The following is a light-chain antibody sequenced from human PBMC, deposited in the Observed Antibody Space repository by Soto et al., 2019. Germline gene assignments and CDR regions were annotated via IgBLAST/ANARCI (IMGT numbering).Light chain of an antibody. Sequence: DIQMTQSPSTLSASVGDRVTITCRASQSISSWLAWYQQKPGKAPNLLIYTASSLQVGLPSRFSGSGSGTDFTLTISSLQPEDSATYYCQQSLGTPLTFGGGTKVDIK. V-gene: IGKV1-39*01. CDR1: QSISSW. CDR2: TAS. J-gene: IGKJ4*01. CDR3: QQSLGTPLT.